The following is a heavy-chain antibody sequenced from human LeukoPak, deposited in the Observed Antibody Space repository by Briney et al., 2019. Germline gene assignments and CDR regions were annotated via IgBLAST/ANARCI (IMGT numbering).Heavy chain of an antibody. CDR3: ASDRNSGSSLDI. V-gene: IGHV1-2*02. Sequence: ASVKGSSKASGYTFTGYYIHWVRQAPVQGLEWMGWIYPYSGDTNYAQNFQGRVTMTRDTPISTAYMELSSLKSDDTAVYYCASDRNSGSSLDIWGQGTMLTVSS. J-gene: IGHJ3*02. D-gene: IGHD6-6*01. CDR2: IYPYSGDT. CDR1: GYTFTGYY.